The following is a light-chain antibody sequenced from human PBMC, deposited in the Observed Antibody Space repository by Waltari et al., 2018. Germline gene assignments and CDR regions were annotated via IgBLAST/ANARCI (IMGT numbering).Light chain of an antibody. J-gene: IGKJ4*01. CDR2: GAV. CDR1: QSVRSN. V-gene: IGKV3-15*01. CDR3: QQYNNWPPLT. Sequence: EIVMTQSPATLSVSPGERATLSCRASQSVRSNLAWYQQKPGQAPRLLIYGAVTRASGIPDRFSGSGSGTEFTLTIGSLQSEDFAIYYCQQYNNWPPLTFGGATKVEIK.